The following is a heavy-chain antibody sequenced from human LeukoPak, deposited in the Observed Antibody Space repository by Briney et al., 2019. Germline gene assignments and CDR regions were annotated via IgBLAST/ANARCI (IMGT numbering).Heavy chain of an antibody. V-gene: IGHV3-23*01. J-gene: IGHJ4*02. Sequence: GGSLRLSCAASGFTFSSYSMNWVRQAPGKGLEWVAAVSGSGDRMYHADSVKGRFTISRDNSKNTIYLQMNSLRAEDTALYYCAKAAAAPGFDFWGQGTLVTVSS. CDR3: AKAAAAPGFDF. CDR1: GFTFSSYS. CDR2: VSGSGDRM. D-gene: IGHD6-13*01.